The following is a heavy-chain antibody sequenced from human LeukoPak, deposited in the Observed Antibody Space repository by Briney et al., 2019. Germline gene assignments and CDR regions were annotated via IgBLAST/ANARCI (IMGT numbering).Heavy chain of an antibody. CDR3: ARGSAQYSSGWYGLDY. V-gene: IGHV3-23*01. D-gene: IGHD6-19*01. CDR1: GFTFSGYA. Sequence: PGGSLRLSCAASGFTFSGYAMSWVRQAPGKGLEWVSAISGSGGSTYYADSVKGRFTISRDNAKNTLYLQMNSLRAEDTAVYYCARGSAQYSSGWYGLDYWGQGTLVTVSS. CDR2: ISGSGGST. J-gene: IGHJ4*02.